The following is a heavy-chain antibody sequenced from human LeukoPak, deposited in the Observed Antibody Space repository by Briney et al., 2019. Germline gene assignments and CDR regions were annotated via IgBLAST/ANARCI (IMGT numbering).Heavy chain of an antibody. Sequence: SETLSLTCSVSDDSITMYYWTWIRQPPGKGLEWIGYVDHTGSTNFNPSLNGRVSISRDTSKNLFPLRLRSVTAADTAVYFCARGRVSSSTWYSTYYYYFYMDVWGKGTTVTVSS. J-gene: IGHJ6*03. CDR2: VDHTGST. V-gene: IGHV4-59*01. CDR3: ARGRVSSSTWYSTYYYYFYMDV. D-gene: IGHD4-11*01. CDR1: DDSITMYY.